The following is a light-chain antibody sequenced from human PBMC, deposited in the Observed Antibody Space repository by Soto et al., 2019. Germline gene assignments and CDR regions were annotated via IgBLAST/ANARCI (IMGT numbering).Light chain of an antibody. V-gene: IGKV3-15*01. CDR3: QQYYDWLSWT. Sequence: ILMTQSPSTLSVSPGERATLCCRTSQTVSSNLAWYQQKPGQAPRLLIYSTSTRATGIPARFSGSGSGTEFTLTISSLQSEDSAVYYCQQYYDWLSWTFGQGTKVDIK. CDR2: STS. J-gene: IGKJ1*01. CDR1: QTVSSN.